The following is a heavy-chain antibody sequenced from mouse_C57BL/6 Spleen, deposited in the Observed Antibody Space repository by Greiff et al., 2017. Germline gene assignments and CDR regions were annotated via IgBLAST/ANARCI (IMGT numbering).Heavy chain of an antibody. CDR3: ARAGGYDGSYGGYFDV. V-gene: IGHV5-6*01. CDR2: ISSGGSYT. D-gene: IGHD2-3*01. J-gene: IGHJ1*03. CDR1: GFTFSSYG. Sequence: EVKLMESGGDLVKPGGSLKLPCAASGFTFSSYGMSWVRQTPDKRLEWVATISSGGSYTYYPDSVKGRFTISRDNAKNTLYLQMSSLKSEDTAMYCCARAGGYDGSYGGYFDVWGTGTTVTVSS.